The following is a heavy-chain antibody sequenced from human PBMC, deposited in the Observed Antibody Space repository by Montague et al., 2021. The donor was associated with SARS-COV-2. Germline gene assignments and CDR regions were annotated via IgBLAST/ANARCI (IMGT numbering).Heavy chain of an antibody. V-gene: IGHV3-21*01. CDR2: IGSSSSYI. Sequence: SLRLSCAASGFTFSSFSMNWVRQAPGKGLEWVAIIGSSSSYIYYADSVKGRFTISRDNAKNSLYLQMNSLRGEDTAIYYCAREAAPQYCAGGSCYQPGDYWGQGTQVTVSP. D-gene: IGHD2-15*01. J-gene: IGHJ4*02. CDR1: GFTFSSFS. CDR3: AREAAPQYCAGGSCYQPGDY.